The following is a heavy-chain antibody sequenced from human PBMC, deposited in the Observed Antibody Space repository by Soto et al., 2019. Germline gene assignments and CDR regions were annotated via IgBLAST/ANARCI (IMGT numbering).Heavy chain of an antibody. J-gene: IGHJ6*02. CDR2: IYYSGST. CDR1: GGSISSGGYY. CDR3: ARVCRGDCHHGMDV. Sequence: QVQLQESGPGLVKPSQTLSLTCTVSGGSISSGGYYWSWIRQHPGKGLEWIGYIYYSGSTYYNPSLKSRVTISVDSSKNHLSLRLSSVTAADTAVYYCARVCRGDCHHGMDVWGQGTTVTVSS. D-gene: IGHD2-21*02. V-gene: IGHV4-31*03.